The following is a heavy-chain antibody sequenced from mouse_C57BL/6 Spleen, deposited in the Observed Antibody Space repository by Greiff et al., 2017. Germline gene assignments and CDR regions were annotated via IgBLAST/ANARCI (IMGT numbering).Heavy chain of an antibody. J-gene: IGHJ4*01. Sequence: VQLQQSGAELARPGASVKLSCKASGYTFTSYGISWVKQRTGQGLEWIGEIYPRSGNTYYNEKFKGKATLTADKSSSTAYMELRSLTSEDAVVYFCAKELGRNAMDYWGQGTSVTVSS. V-gene: IGHV1-81*01. D-gene: IGHD4-1*01. CDR1: GYTFTSYG. CDR2: IYPRSGNT. CDR3: AKELGRNAMDY.